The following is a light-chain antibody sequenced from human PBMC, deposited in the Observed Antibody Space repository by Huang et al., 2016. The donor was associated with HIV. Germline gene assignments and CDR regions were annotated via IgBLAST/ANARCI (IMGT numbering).Light chain of an antibody. J-gene: IGKJ4*01. Sequence: DIQMTQSPSSLSASVGDRVTITCRASQSINTDLCWYQQKPGKVPKLLIYAASSLQSGVTSRFSGSGSGTDFSLTISSLQPEDFATYYCQQSHTTPLTFGGGSKVEIK. V-gene: IGKV1-39*01. CDR3: QQSHTTPLT. CDR1: QSINTD. CDR2: AAS.